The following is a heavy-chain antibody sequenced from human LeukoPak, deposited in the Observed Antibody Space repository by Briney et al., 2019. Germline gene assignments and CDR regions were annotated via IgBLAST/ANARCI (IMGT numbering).Heavy chain of an antibody. CDR3: XXXXXXXSSGSCYFDS. CDR1: GFTFSSYA. J-gene: IGHJ4*02. V-gene: IGHV3-23*01. D-gene: IGHD2-15*01. CDR2: TSASGGST. Sequence: GGSLRLSCAASGFTFSSYAMSWVRQAPGKGLEWVSSTSASGGSTYYAASVKGRFTIFRDNSMNSLYLQMDSLRPDDTAFYYXXXXXXXXSSGSCYFDSWGQGTLLTVSS.